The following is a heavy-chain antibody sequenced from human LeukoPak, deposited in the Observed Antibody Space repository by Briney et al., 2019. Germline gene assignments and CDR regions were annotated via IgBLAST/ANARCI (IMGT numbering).Heavy chain of an antibody. CDR2: IYYSGST. CDR1: GGSISSYY. J-gene: IGHJ4*02. D-gene: IGHD1-26*01. V-gene: IGHV4-59*08. CDR3: ARAGGRGVPFDY. Sequence: SETLSLTCTVSGGSISSYYWSWIRQPPGKGLEWIGYIYYSGSTNYNPSLKSRVTISVDTSKNQFSLKLSSVTAADTAVYYCARAGGRGVPFDYWGQGTLVTVSS.